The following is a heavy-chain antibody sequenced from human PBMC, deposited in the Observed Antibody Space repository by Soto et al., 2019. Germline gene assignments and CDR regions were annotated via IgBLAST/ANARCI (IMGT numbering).Heavy chain of an antibody. CDR1: GASISIGTDY. D-gene: IGHD3-3*01. V-gene: IGHV4-39*07. CDR3: ARVLLGVVNWFDP. J-gene: IGHJ5*02. Sequence: SETLSLTCSVSGASISIGTDYWGWIRQPPGKGLEWIGNIHYSGSTYYNPSLKSRVTISVDTSKNQFSLKLSSVTAADTAVYYCARVLLGVVNWFDPWGQGTLVTVSS. CDR2: IHYSGST.